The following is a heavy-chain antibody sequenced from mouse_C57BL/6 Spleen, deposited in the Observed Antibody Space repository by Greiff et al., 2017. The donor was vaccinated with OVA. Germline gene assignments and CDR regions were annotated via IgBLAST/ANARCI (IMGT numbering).Heavy chain of an antibody. J-gene: IGHJ2*01. D-gene: IGHD1-1*01. CDR3: ARPPHYYGSSYDYFDY. Sequence: VQLQESGAELARPGASVKMSCKASGYTFTSYTMHWVKQRPGQGLEWIGYINPSSGYTKYNQKFKDKATLTADKSSSTAYMQLSSLTSEDSAVYYCARPPHYYGSSYDYFDYWGQGTTLTVSS. CDR1: GYTFTSYT. CDR2: INPSSGYT. V-gene: IGHV1-4*01.